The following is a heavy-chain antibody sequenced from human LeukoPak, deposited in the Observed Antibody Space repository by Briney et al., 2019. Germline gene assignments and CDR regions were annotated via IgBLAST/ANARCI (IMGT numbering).Heavy chain of an antibody. D-gene: IGHD3-10*01. CDR2: ISYDGNNK. CDR3: AKSGRAAGRLTNWFDP. J-gene: IGHJ5*02. CDR1: GFTFSSYD. Sequence: GRSLRLSCAASGFTFSSYDMHWVRQAPGKGLEWVAIISYDGNNKYYADSVKGRFIISRDSSKNTLYLQMDSLRAEDTAVYYCAKSGRAAGRLTNWFDPWGQGTLVTVSS. V-gene: IGHV3-30*18.